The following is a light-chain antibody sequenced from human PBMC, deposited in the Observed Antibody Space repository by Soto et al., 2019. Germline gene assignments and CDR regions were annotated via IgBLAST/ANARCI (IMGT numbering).Light chain of an antibody. CDR1: SRDVGLYSY. CDR2: DVS. Sequence: QSLLTQPASLSGSPGQSITLSCPGNSRDVGLYSYVSWYRHLPGKAPELIIYDVSNRPSGVSNRFSGSKSANTASLTISGLQAEDEADYYCNSYTSSGTYVFGTGTKVTVL. J-gene: IGLJ1*01. CDR3: NSYTSSGTYV. V-gene: IGLV2-14*03.